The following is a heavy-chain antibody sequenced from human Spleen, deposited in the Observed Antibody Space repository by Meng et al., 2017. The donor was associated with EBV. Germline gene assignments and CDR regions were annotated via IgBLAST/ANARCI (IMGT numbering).Heavy chain of an antibody. CDR2: ITPLYGIA. Sequence: QVPLVQAGAKVKTPGSPVKVSCKASGGTFSNYGISWVRQTPGQGLEWMGEITPLYGIANYAEKFQGRVTITADTSTSSAYMELSSLTSDDTAVYYCVRDLWLRFGDCVWGQGTLVTVSS. D-gene: IGHD5-12*01. V-gene: IGHV1-69*17. CDR3: VRDLWLRFGDCV. CDR1: GGTFSNYG. J-gene: IGHJ4*02.